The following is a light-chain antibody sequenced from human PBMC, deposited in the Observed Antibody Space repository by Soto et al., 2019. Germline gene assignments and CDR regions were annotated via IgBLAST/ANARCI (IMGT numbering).Light chain of an antibody. CDR2: DAS. CDR3: QQYYNLPIT. V-gene: IGKV3D-20*01. J-gene: IGKJ5*01. CDR1: QSVSSSY. Sequence: EIVLTHSPATLSLSPLEIATRSCGASQSVSSSYLAWYQQKPGLAPRLLIYDASSRATGIPDRFSGSGSGTDFTLTISSLQPEDFTTYSCQQYYNLPITFGQGTRLEIK.